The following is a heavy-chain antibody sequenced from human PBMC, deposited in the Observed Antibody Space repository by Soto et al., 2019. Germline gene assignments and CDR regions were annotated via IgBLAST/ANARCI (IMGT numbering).Heavy chain of an antibody. CDR1: GFTFSSYS. D-gene: IGHD3-9*01. CDR2: ISGSSNNI. J-gene: IGHJ4*02. V-gene: IGHV3-48*01. Sequence: EVQLVESGGNLVQPGGSLRLSCATSGFTFSSYSMNWVRQAPGKGLEWISYISGSSNNIYYADSVKGRFTVSRDNGKNSLFLQMNRLRVEDTAIYYCARDTPYYDLLTGFSNVMFDSWGQGILVTVSS. CDR3: ARDTPYYDLLTGFSNVMFDS.